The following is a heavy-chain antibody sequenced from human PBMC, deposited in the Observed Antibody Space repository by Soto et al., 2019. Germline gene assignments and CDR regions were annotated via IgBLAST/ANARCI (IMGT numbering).Heavy chain of an antibody. V-gene: IGHV3-9*01. Sequence: PGGSLRLSCAASGFRFEDYAMHWVRQAPGKGLEWVSGIAWNSDIIGYADSVKGRFTISRDNGKNSLYLQMNSLRAEDTAVYYCAKDQGSSWYEIDYWGQGTLVTVSS. D-gene: IGHD6-13*01. J-gene: IGHJ4*02. CDR3: AKDQGSSWYEIDY. CDR1: GFRFEDYA. CDR2: IAWNSDII.